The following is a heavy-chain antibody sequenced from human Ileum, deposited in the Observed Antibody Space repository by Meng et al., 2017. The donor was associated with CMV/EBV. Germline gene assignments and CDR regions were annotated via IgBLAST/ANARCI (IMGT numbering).Heavy chain of an antibody. D-gene: IGHD1-26*01. V-gene: IGHV3-74*01. CDR1: GFTFSSYW. CDR3: ARNPSGSYGDFQH. J-gene: IGHJ1*01. CDR2: INSDGGNT. Sequence: GGSLRLSCAASGFTFSSYWMHWVHQAPGKGLMWVSRINSDGGNTNYADSVKGRFTISRDNAKNMLYLQMNSLRADDSAIYYCARNPSGSYGDFQHWGQGTQVTVSS.